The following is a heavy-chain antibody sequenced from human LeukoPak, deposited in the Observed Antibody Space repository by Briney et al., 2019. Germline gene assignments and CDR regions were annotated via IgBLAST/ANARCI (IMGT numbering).Heavy chain of an antibody. D-gene: IGHD2-2*01. CDR1: GGTISSGSYY. V-gene: IGHV4-61*02. Sequence: PSQTLSLTCTVSGGTISSGSYYWSWIRQPAGEGLEWIGRIYTSGSTNYNPSLKSRVTISVDTSKNQFSLKLSSVTAADTAVYYCARSSTTDANQYYYYYMDVWGRGTKVTVSS. CDR3: ARSSTTDANQYYYYYMDV. J-gene: IGHJ6*03. CDR2: IYTSGST.